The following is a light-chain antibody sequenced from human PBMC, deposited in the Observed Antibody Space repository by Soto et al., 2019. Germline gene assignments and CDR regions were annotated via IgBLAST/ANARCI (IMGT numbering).Light chain of an antibody. J-gene: IGLJ2*01. CDR3: SSYTSSSTVV. V-gene: IGLV2-14*03. CDR1: SNDIGGYTF. CDR2: DVT. Sequence: QSALTQPASVSGSPGQSITISCTGTSNDIGGYTFVSWYQHHPGKAPKLIIYDVTNRPSGVSNRFSDSKSGNTASLTISGLQAEDEADYYCSSYTSSSTVVFGGGTQLTVL.